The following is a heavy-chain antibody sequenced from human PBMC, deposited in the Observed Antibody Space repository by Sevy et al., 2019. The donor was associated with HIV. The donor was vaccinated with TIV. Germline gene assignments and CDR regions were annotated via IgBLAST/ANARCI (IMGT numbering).Heavy chain of an antibody. CDR2: ISSSSTTI. CDR1: GFTFSNYS. CDR3: ARSGGLCY. V-gene: IGHV3-48*02. D-gene: IGHD3-10*01. J-gene: IGHJ4*02. Sequence: GESLKISCAASGFTFSNYSMNWVRQAPGKGLEWVSYISSSSTTIYYADSVKGRFTISRDNAKNSLYLQMNSLSDDDTAVYYCARSGGLCYWGQGTLVTVSS.